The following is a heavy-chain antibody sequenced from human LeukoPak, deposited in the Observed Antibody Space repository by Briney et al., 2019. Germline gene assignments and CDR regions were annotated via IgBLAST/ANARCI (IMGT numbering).Heavy chain of an antibody. J-gene: IGHJ4*02. Sequence: SETLSLTCTVSGGSISSYYWSWIRQPAGTGLEWIGRIYTSGSTNYNPSLKSRVTMSVDTSKNQFSLKLSSVTAADTAVYYCARELYYYESSGFDYWGQGTLVTVSS. V-gene: IGHV4-4*07. CDR3: ARELYYYESSGFDY. CDR1: GGSISSYY. CDR2: IYTSGST. D-gene: IGHD3-22*01.